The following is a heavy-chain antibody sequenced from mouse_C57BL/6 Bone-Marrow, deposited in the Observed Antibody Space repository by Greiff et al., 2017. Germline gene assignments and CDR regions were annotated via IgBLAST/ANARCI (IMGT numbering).Heavy chain of an antibody. Sequence: VQLQQSGAELARPGASVKLSCKASGYTFTSYGISWVKQRTGQGLEWIGEIYPRSGNTYYNEKFKGKATLTADKSSSTAYMELRSLTSEDSAVXFCASGPANWDVDYAMDYWGQGTSVTVSS. V-gene: IGHV1-81*01. CDR3: ASGPANWDVDYAMDY. CDR1: GYTFTSYG. D-gene: IGHD4-1*01. J-gene: IGHJ4*01. CDR2: IYPRSGNT.